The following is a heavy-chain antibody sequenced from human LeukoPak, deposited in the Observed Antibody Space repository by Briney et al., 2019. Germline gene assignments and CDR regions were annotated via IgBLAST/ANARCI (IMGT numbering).Heavy chain of an antibody. D-gene: IGHD6-19*01. Sequence: PSETLSLTCVVYGGSFSDYYWNWIRQSPGKGLKWIGEINHSGTTNYNPSLKSRVTISVDTSKNLFSLRLSSVTAADTAIYHCARGLRLPSRSTPAVPHVWSKGTTVTVSA. J-gene: IGHJ6*04. CDR3: ARGLRLPSRSTPAVPHV. CDR1: GGSFSDYY. CDR2: INHSGTT. V-gene: IGHV4-34*01.